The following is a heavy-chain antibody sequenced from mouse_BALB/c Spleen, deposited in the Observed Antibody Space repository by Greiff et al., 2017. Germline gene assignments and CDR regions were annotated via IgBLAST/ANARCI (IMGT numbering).Heavy chain of an antibody. Sequence: QVQLQQSGAELMKPGASVKISCKATGYTFSSYWIEWVKQRPGHGLEWIGEILPGSGSTNYNEKFKGKATFTADTSSNTAYMQLSSLTSEDSAVYYCARSGNYGYFDYWGQGTTLTVSS. D-gene: IGHD1-1*01. CDR2: ILPGSGST. V-gene: IGHV1-9*01. CDR1: GYTFSSYW. J-gene: IGHJ2*01. CDR3: ARSGNYGYFDY.